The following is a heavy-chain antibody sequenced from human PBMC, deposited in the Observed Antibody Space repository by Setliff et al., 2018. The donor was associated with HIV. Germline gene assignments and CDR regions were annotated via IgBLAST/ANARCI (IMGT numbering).Heavy chain of an antibody. Sequence: GASVKVSCKVSGFTLREVSMHWVRQAPGKGLEWMRYFDPEDGETVYAQKFQGRVTMTEDTSTDTAHMELSGLRSEDTAVYYCAIDMVGGWLRPMPDFWGQGALVTVSS. V-gene: IGHV1-24*01. J-gene: IGHJ4*02. CDR2: FDPEDGET. D-gene: IGHD2-2*01. CDR3: AIDMVGGWLRPMPDF. CDR1: GFTLREVS.